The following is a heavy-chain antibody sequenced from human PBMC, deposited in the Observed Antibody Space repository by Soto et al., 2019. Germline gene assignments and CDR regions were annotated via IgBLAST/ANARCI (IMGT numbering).Heavy chain of an antibody. Sequence: QVQLVESGGGVVQPGRSLRLSCAASGFTFSTYGMHWVRQTPGKGLEWVAVIWYDGSNKYYADSVKGRFTISRDNSKNTLCLQMNSLRAEDTAVYYCARDQGRGYSYGFDYWGQGTLVTVSS. CDR1: GFTFSTYG. J-gene: IGHJ4*02. D-gene: IGHD5-18*01. CDR3: ARDQGRGYSYGFDY. V-gene: IGHV3-33*01. CDR2: IWYDGSNK.